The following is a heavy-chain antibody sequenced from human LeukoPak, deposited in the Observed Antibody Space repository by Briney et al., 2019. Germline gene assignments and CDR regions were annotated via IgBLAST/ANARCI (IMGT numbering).Heavy chain of an antibody. CDR1: GFPFSSYW. J-gene: IGHJ6*02. Sequence: GGSLRLSCVASGFPFSSYWMTWVRQAPGEGLEWVANIKQDGSKKSYVDSVKGRFTISRDNAKNSLYLQMNSLRAEDTAVYYCARGPPSSYYYYYGMDVWGQGTTVTVSS. CDR3: ARGPPSSYYYYYGMDV. V-gene: IGHV3-7*03. CDR2: IKQDGSKK.